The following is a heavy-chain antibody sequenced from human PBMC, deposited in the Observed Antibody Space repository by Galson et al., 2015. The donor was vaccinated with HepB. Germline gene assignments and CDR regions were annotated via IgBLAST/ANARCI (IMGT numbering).Heavy chain of an antibody. Sequence: SLRLSCAASGFTVSSNYMSWVRQAPGKGLEWVSVIYSGGSTYYADSVKGRFTISRDNSKNTLYLQMNSLRAEDTAVYYCARGGPAVVTREDGFDYWGQGTLVTVSS. D-gene: IGHD4-23*01. CDR1: GFTVSSNY. V-gene: IGHV3-53*01. CDR2: IYSGGST. J-gene: IGHJ4*02. CDR3: ARGGPAVVTREDGFDY.